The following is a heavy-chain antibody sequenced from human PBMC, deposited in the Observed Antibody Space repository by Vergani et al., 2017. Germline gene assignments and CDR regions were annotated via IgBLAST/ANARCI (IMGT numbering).Heavy chain of an antibody. D-gene: IGHD3-22*01. Sequence: VQLVESGGGWVQPGGSLRLSCVVSGFDFSSYIMNWVRQAPGKGLEWVSFVSTGTKSQSYAESVKGRFTISRDNSKNMLYLQMNSLRAEDTAVYYCARLSYDTTPYLQGGYDCWGQGTLVSVSS. V-gene: IGHV3-48*01. CDR3: ARLSYDTTPYLQGGYDC. CDR2: VSTGTKSQ. J-gene: IGHJ4*02. CDR1: GFDFSSYI.